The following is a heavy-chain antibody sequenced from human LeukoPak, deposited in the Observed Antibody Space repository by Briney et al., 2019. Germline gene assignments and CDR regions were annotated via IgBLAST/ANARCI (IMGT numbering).Heavy chain of an antibody. V-gene: IGHV3-7*01. CDR3: ARDQGSMIVVRTTTWYFDL. J-gene: IGHJ2*01. Sequence: PGGSLRLSCAASGFTFSNYWMSWVRQAPGKGLEWVARINQDGSEIYYVDSVKGRFTISRDNATNSLYLHINSLRAEDPAVYYCARDQGSMIVVRTTTWYFDLWGRGTLVTVSS. D-gene: IGHD3-22*01. CDR1: GFTFSNYW. CDR2: INQDGSEI.